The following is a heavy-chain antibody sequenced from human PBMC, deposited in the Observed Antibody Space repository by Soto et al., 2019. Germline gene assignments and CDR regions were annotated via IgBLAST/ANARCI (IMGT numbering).Heavy chain of an antibody. CDR3: AKGLATSGNYYFDY. Sequence: ESGGGLVQPGRSLRLSCAASGFTFDDYAMHWVRQAPGKGLEWVSGISWNSGSIGYADSVKGRFTISRDNAKNSLYLQMNSLRAEDTALYYCAKGLATSGNYYFDYWGQGTLVTVSS. J-gene: IGHJ4*02. D-gene: IGHD1-7*01. CDR1: GFTFDDYA. V-gene: IGHV3-9*01. CDR2: ISWNSGSI.